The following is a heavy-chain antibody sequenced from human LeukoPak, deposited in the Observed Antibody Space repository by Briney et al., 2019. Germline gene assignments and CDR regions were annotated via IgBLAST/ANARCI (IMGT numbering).Heavy chain of an antibody. CDR1: GFTFSSYG. CDR2: ISGSGGST. J-gene: IGHJ4*02. Sequence: GGSLRLSCAASGFTFSSYGMSWVRQAPGKVLEWVSAISGSGGSTYYADSVKGRFTISRDNSKNTLYLQMNSLRAEDTAVYYCAKGYFDWLFVFDYWGQGTLVTVSS. V-gene: IGHV3-23*01. CDR3: AKGYFDWLFVFDY. D-gene: IGHD3-9*01.